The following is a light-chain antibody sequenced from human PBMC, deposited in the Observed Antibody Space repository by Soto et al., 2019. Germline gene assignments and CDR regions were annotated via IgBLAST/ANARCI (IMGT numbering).Light chain of an antibody. CDR2: GAS. J-gene: IGKJ5*01. Sequence: EIVFTQSPASLSLSPGERATLSCRASQSVDSHLVWYQQRPGQAPRLLIFGASNRATGIPARFSGSGSGTDFTLAINRLEPDDFAVYYCQQRNDWPITFGQGTRLEIK. CDR3: QQRNDWPIT. V-gene: IGKV3-11*01. CDR1: QSVDSH.